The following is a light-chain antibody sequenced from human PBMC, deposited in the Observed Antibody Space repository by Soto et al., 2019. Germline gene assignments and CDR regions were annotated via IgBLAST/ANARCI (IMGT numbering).Light chain of an antibody. CDR3: SSFSGSNILV. CDR2: EVT. J-gene: IGLJ3*02. Sequence: QSALTQPPSASGSPGQSVTISCTGTSSDVGGYNYVSWYQQHPGKVPKLMIYEVTKRPSGVPDRFSGSKSGNTASLTVSGPQAEDGADYYWSSFSGSNILVFGGGTKVTVL. V-gene: IGLV2-8*01. CDR1: SSDVGGYNY.